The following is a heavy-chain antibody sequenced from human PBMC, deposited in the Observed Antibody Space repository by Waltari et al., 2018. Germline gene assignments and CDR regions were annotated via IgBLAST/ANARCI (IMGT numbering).Heavy chain of an antibody. D-gene: IGHD6-13*01. CDR3: ARLEGSSWYPNAFDI. CDR2: MNPNSGNT. Sequence: QVQLVQSGAEVKKPGASVKVSCKASGYTFTSYDINWVRQATGQGLEWMGWMNPNSGNTGYAQKCQGRVTITRNTSISTAYMELSSLRSEDTAVYYCARLEGSSWYPNAFDIWGQGTMVTVSS. J-gene: IGHJ3*02. CDR1: GYTFTSYD. V-gene: IGHV1-8*03.